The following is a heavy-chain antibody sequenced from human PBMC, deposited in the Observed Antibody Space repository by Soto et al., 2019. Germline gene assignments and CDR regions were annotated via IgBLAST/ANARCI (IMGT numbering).Heavy chain of an antibody. V-gene: IGHV3-23*01. Sequence: EVQLLESGGGLEQPGGSLRLSCAASGFTFSSYAMNWVRQAPGKGLEWVSVISGSGDSTYYADSVKGRFTTSRDNSKNTLYLQMNSLRAEDTAVYYCARRGSGSYYDYWGQGTLVTVSS. J-gene: IGHJ4*02. CDR2: ISGSGDST. CDR1: GFTFSSYA. D-gene: IGHD1-26*01. CDR3: ARRGSGSYYDY.